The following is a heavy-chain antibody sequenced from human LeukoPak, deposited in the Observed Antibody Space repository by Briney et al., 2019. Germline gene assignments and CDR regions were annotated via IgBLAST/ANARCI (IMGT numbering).Heavy chain of an antibody. CDR1: GGSFSGYY. CDR3: ARHTTYRDYFDY. V-gene: IGHV4-34*01. CDR2: INHSGST. D-gene: IGHD1-26*01. Sequence: PSETLSLTCAVYGGSFSGYYWSWIRQPPGKGLEWIGEINHSGSTNYNPSLKSRVTISADTSKNQFSLNLSSVTAADTAVYHCARHTTYRDYFDYWGQGTLVTVSS. J-gene: IGHJ4*02.